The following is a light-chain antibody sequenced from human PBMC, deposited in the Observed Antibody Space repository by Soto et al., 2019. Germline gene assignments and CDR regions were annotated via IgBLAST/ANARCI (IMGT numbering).Light chain of an antibody. CDR3: QQSFTTPVT. CDR2: LAS. Sequence: DSQMTQSPSSLSASVGDRVTITCRASQSISSYLNWYQQKPGKAPKLLIYLASNLQDGVPSRFSGSGSGTDFILTISSLQPEDFATYYCQQSFTTPVTFGQGTRLEIK. V-gene: IGKV1-39*01. J-gene: IGKJ5*01. CDR1: QSISSY.